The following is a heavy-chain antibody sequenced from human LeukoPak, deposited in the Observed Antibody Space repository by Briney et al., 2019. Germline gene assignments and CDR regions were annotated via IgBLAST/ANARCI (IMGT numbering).Heavy chain of an antibody. CDR1: GGSISSSSYY. V-gene: IGHV4-39*01. J-gene: IGHJ4*02. CDR3: AGLVSSSSYYFDH. Sequence: SETLSLTCTVSGGSISSSSYYWGWIRQPPGKGLEWTGSIYYSGSTYYNPSLKSRVTISVDTSKNQFSLKLSSVTAADTAVYYCAGLVSSSSYYFDHWGQGTLVTVSS. D-gene: IGHD6-6*01. CDR2: IYYSGST.